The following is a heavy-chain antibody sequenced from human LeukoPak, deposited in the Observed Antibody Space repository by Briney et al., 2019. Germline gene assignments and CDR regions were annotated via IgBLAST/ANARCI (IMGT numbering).Heavy chain of an antibody. CDR3: ARGSSEGSTDY. J-gene: IGHJ4*02. V-gene: IGHV1-8*03. CDR2: MNPNSGNT. Sequence: ASVKVSCKASGYTFTSYGISWVRQAPGQGLEWMGWMNPNSGNTGYAQKFQGRVTITRNTSISTAYMELSSLRSEDTAVYYCARGSSEGSTDYWGQGTLVTVSS. CDR1: GYTFTSYG. D-gene: IGHD2-2*01.